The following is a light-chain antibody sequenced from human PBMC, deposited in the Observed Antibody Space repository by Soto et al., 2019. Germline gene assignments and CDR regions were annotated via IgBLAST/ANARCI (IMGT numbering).Light chain of an antibody. CDR3: AVWDDSLTGWV. J-gene: IGLJ3*02. V-gene: IGLV1-47*01. Sequence: QSVLTQPPSASGTPGQSLTISCSGSSSNIGSHYVYWYQSLPGTAPKLLIYNNSQRPSGVPDRFSGSKSGTSASLAISGLRSEDEADYYCAVWDDSLTGWVFGGGTKLPS. CDR1: SSNIGSHY. CDR2: NNS.